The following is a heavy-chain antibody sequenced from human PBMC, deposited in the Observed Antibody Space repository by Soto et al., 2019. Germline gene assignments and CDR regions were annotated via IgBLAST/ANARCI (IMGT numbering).Heavy chain of an antibody. CDR3: AREVVGATVGWFDP. CDR1: GGSISSYY. Sequence: SETLSLTCTVSGGSISSYYWSWIRQPPGKGLEWIGYIYYSGSTNYNPSLKSRVTISVDTSENQFSLKLSSVTAADTAVYYCAREVVGATVGWFDPWGQGTLVTVS. CDR2: IYYSGST. J-gene: IGHJ5*02. V-gene: IGHV4-59*01. D-gene: IGHD1-26*01.